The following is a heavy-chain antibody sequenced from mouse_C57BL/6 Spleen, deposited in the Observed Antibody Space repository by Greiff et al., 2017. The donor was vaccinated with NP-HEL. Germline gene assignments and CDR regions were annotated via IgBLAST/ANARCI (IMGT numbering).Heavy chain of an antibody. CDR3: AFYYGSRRDWYFDV. CDR1: GYTFTSYW. D-gene: IGHD1-1*01. J-gene: IGHJ1*03. CDR2: IDPSDSYT. Sequence: QVQLQQSGAELVMPGASVKLSCKASGYTFTSYWMHWVKQRPGQGLEWIGEIDPSDSYTNYNQKFKGKSTLTVDKSSSTAYMQLSSLTSEDSAVYYCAFYYGSRRDWYFDVWGTGTTVTVSS. V-gene: IGHV1-69*01.